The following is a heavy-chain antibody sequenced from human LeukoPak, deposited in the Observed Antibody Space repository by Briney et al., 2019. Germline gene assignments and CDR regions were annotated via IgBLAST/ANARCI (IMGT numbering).Heavy chain of an antibody. V-gene: IGHV1-18*01. CDR3: ARNYYYGSGSPRAFDI. Sequence: ASVKVSCKASGYTFTSYGISWVRQAPGQGLEWMGWISAYNGNTNYAQKLQGRVTMTTDTSTSTAYMELRSLRSDDTAVYYCARNYYYGSGSPRAFDIRGQGTMVTVSS. J-gene: IGHJ3*02. CDR1: GYTFTSYG. CDR2: ISAYNGNT. D-gene: IGHD3-10*01.